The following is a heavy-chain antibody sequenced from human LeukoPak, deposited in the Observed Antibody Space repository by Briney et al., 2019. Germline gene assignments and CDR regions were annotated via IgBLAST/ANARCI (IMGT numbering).Heavy chain of an antibody. V-gene: IGHV5-51*01. Sequence: GESLKISCKGSGYSLTSYWIGWVRQMPGKGLEWMGIIYPGDSDTRYSPSFQGQVTISADKSISTAYLQWSSLKASDTAMYYCARHGRSYYYDSSGYYYPYYFDYWGQGTPVTVSS. CDR1: GYSLTSYW. J-gene: IGHJ4*02. CDR2: IYPGDSDT. D-gene: IGHD3-22*01. CDR3: ARHGRSYYYDSSGYYYPYYFDY.